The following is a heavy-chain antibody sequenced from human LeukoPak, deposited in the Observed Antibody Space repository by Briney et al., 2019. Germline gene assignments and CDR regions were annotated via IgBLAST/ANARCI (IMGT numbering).Heavy chain of an antibody. Sequence: SQTLSLTCAISGDTVSSNSAAWNWIRQSPSRGLEWLGRTYFRSKWYNDYAESVKGRISINPDTSKNQFSLHLNSVNPEDTAAYYCANFYLDNWSQGSLVTVSS. V-gene: IGHV6-1*01. CDR3: ANFYLDN. CDR2: TYFRSKWYN. CDR1: GDTVSSNSAA. D-gene: IGHD2/OR15-2a*01. J-gene: IGHJ4*02.